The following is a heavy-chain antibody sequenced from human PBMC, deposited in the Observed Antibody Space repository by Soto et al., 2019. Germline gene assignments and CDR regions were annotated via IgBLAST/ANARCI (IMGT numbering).Heavy chain of an antibody. D-gene: IGHD6-13*01. V-gene: IGHV3-23*01. CDR1: EFTFSSYA. Sequence: EVQLLESGGGLVQPGGSLRLSCAASEFTFSSYAMNWVRQAPGKGLEWVSAISGSGGTTYYADSVKGRFTISRDNSKNALYRQMDSLRAEDTAVYYGAKDRRSIGGDSGSWSGKTTWGYWGQGTLVTVSS. CDR2: ISGSGGTT. J-gene: IGHJ4*02. CDR3: AKDRRSIGGDSGSWSGKTTWGY.